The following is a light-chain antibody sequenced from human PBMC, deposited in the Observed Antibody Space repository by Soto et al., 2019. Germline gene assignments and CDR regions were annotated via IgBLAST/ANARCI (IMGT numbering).Light chain of an antibody. V-gene: IGKV3-20*01. Sequence: PGERATLSCRAIQSVSSSYLAWYQQKPGQAPRLLIYGASSRATGTPDRFSGSGSGTDFTLTISRLEPEDFAVYYCQQYGSSPPITFGQGTRLEI. CDR2: GAS. J-gene: IGKJ5*01. CDR3: QQYGSSPPIT. CDR1: QSVSSSY.